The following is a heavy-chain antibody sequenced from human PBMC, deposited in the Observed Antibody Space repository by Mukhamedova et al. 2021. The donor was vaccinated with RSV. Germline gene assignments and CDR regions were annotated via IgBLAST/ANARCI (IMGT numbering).Heavy chain of an antibody. Sequence: HGGSTYYNPSLKSRVTISVDTSKNQFSLKLSSVTAADTAVYYCARAESGFGELCFDYWGQGTLVTVPS. D-gene: IGHD3-10*01. V-gene: IGHV4-30-2*04. CDR3: ARAESGFGELCFDY. J-gene: IGHJ4*02. CDR2: HGGST.